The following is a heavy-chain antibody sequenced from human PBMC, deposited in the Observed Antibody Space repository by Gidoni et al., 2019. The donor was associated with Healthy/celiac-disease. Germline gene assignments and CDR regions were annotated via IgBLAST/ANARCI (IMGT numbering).Heavy chain of an antibody. V-gene: IGHV3-23*01. J-gene: IGHJ6*02. CDR3: AKGGYCSGGSCSPTDYYYGMDV. Sequence: EVQLLASGGGLVQPGGSLRLSCAASGFTFSSYAMSWVRQAPGEGLEWVSAISGSGGRTYYADSVKGRFTISRDNSKNTLYLQMNSLRAEDTAVYYCAKGGYCSGGSCSPTDYYYGMDVWGQGTTVTVSS. D-gene: IGHD2-15*01. CDR2: ISGSGGRT. CDR1: GFTFSSYA.